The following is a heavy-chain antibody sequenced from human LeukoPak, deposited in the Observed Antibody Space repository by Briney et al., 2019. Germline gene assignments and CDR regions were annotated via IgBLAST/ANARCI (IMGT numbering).Heavy chain of an antibody. CDR1: GCTFSSFS. V-gene: IGHV3-48*01. J-gene: IGHJ4*02. CDR2: ISSSNSTI. CDR3: ARVSLTVAHGMS. Sequence: AGGSLRLSCAASGCTFSSFSMNWVRQAPGKGLEWISYISSSNSTIYYAASVQGRFTISRDNAKNSLYLQMNSLRAEDTAVYYCARVSLTVAHGMSWGQGTLVTVSS. D-gene: IGHD7-27*01.